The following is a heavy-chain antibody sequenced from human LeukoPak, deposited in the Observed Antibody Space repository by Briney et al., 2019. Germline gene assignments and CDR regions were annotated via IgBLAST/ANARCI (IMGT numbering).Heavy chain of an antibody. CDR3: ARDGSSWFFDY. Sequence: GGSLRLSCAASGFPFSSYCMTWVRQAPGKGLEWVANINQDGSEKYYADSVQGRFTISRDNAKDSLYLQMNSLRAEDTAVYYCARDGSSWFFDYWGQGTLVTVSS. D-gene: IGHD6-13*01. CDR1: GFPFSSYC. V-gene: IGHV3-7*01. CDR2: INQDGSEK. J-gene: IGHJ4*02.